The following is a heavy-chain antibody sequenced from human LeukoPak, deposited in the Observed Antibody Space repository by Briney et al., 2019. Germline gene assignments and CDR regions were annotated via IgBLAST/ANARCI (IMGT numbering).Heavy chain of an antibody. V-gene: IGHV3-48*03. CDR1: GFTFSSYE. J-gene: IGHJ4*02. D-gene: IGHD5-18*01. CDR2: ISSSGSTI. CDR3: TPTVDTAMVTGYY. Sequence: SGGSLRLSCAASGFTFSSYEMNWVRQAPGKGLEWVSYISSSGSTIYYADSVKGRFTISRDNAKNSLYLQMNSLKTEDTAVYYCTPTVDTAMVTGYYWGQGTLVTVSS.